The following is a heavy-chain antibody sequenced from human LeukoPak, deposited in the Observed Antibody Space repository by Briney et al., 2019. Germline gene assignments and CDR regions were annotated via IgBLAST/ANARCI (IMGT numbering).Heavy chain of an antibody. V-gene: IGHV4-39*07. CDR3: ARGRYCSGGNCHSRPSNWFDP. J-gene: IGHJ5*02. Sequence: TSETLPLTCTVSGGSISSSSYFWSWIRQPPGKGLEWIGEINHSGSTNYNPSLKSRVTISVDTSKNQFSLKVSSVTAADTAVYSCARGRYCSGGNCHSRPSNWFDPWGQGTLVTVSS. CDR1: GGSISSSSYF. CDR2: INHSGST. D-gene: IGHD2-15*01.